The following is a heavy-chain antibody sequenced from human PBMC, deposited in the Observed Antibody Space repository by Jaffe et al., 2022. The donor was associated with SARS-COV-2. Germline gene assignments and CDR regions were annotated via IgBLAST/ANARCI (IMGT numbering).Heavy chain of an antibody. CDR2: ISTSGGST. Sequence: EVQLLESGGGLVQPGGSLRVSCAASGFTFSSYAMSWVRLAPGNGLEWVSAISTSGGSTYYADSVKGRFTISRDNSKNTLYLQMNSLRAEDTAVYYCAKVSSTNSLLFYYYAMDVWGQGTTVTVSS. D-gene: IGHD6-13*01. CDR3: AKVSSTNSLLFYYYAMDV. CDR1: GFTFSSYA. J-gene: IGHJ6*02. V-gene: IGHV3-23*01.